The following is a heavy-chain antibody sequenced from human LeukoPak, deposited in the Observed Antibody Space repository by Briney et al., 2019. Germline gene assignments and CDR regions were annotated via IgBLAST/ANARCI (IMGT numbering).Heavy chain of an antibody. CDR3: ARVIADSWFDP. CDR2: VYPGDSDT. V-gene: IGHV5-51*01. J-gene: IGHJ5*02. D-gene: IGHD3-10*01. CDR1: GYTFTNYY. Sequence: GESLKISCKGSGYTFTNYYIAWVRQMPGKGLEWRRIVYPGDSDTRYSTSLQGQVTISADKSISTAYLQWSSLKDSDTAMYYCARVIADSWFDPWGQGTLVTVSS.